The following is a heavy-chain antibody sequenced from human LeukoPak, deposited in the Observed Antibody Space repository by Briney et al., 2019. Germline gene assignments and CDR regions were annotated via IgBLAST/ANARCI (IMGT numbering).Heavy chain of an antibody. V-gene: IGHV2-5*02. CDR3: AHRYSSGWVDDAFDI. CDR1: GFSLRTGGVG. Sequence: ASGPTLVKPPQTLTLTRTFSGFSLRTGGVGVGWIRQPPGKALEWLALIYWDDDKRYSPSLKSRLTITKDTSKNQVVLTMTNMDPVDTATYYCAHRYSSGWVDDAFDIWGQGTMVTVSS. CDR2: IYWDDDK. J-gene: IGHJ3*02. D-gene: IGHD6-19*01.